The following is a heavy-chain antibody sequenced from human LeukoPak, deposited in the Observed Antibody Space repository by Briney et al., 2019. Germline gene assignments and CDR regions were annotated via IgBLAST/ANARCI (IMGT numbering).Heavy chain of an antibody. CDR3: ARDLGGDGFNLRNWFDP. V-gene: IGHV4-31*03. CDR1: GGSINSADYY. D-gene: IGHD5-24*01. CDR2: IYYSGSR. Sequence: SQTLSLTCTVSGGSINSADYYWSWIRQHPGKGLEWIGYIYYSGSRYYNPSLKSRVSISIDTSKNQFSLNLSSVTAADTAVYYCARDLGGDGFNLRNWFDPWGQGTLVTVSS. J-gene: IGHJ5*02.